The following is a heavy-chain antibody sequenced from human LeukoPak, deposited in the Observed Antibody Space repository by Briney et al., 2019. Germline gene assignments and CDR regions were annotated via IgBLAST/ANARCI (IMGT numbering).Heavy chain of an antibody. V-gene: IGHV3-30*03. CDR3: ARSLTKKDY. J-gene: IGHJ4*02. CDR1: GFTFSSYG. CDR2: ISYDGSNK. D-gene: IGHD4-11*01. Sequence: GGSLRLSCAASGFTFSSYGMHWVRQAPGKGLEWVAVISYDGSNKYYADSVKGRFTISRDNAKNSLYLQMNSLRAEDTAVYYCARSLTKKDYWGQGTLVTVSS.